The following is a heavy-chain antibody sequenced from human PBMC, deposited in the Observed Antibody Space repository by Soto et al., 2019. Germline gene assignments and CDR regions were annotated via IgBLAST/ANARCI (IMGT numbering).Heavy chain of an antibody. V-gene: IGHV4-61*01. J-gene: IGHJ6*02. CDR2: VYYSGTT. Sequence: PSETLSLTCSVSGGSVSDKTYYWSWIRQPPGKRLEWIGYVYYSGTTNYNPSLKSRVTISVDLSKNRFSLRLSSVTTADTAVYYCARDLRGRSSGRGMDVWGQGTTVTVSS. CDR3: ARDLRGRSSGRGMDV. D-gene: IGHD1-26*01. CDR1: GGSVSDKTYY.